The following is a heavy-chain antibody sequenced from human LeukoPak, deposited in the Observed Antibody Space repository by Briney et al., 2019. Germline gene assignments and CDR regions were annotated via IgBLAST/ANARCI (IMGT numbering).Heavy chain of an antibody. CDR1: GFTLSSFR. D-gene: IGHD3-16*02. CDR3: AKGVITFGGVIQAFDP. J-gene: IGHJ5*02. V-gene: IGHV3-23*01. CDR2: ISGSGGST. Sequence: GGSLRLSCAASGFTLSSFRMSWVRQAPGKGLEWVSAISGSGGSTYYADSVKGRFTISRDNSKNTLYLQMNSLRAEDTAVYYCAKGVITFGGVIQAFDPWGQGTLATVSS.